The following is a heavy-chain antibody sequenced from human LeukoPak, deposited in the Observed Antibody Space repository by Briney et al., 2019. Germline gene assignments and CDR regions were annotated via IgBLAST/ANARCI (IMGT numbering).Heavy chain of an antibody. CDR2: ISSSGSTI. J-gene: IGHJ4*02. CDR3: ARQLSTVTKFSFAIDY. V-gene: IGHV3-11*01. Sequence: GGSLRLSCAASGFTFSDYYMSWIRQAPVKGLEWVSYISSSGSTIYYADSVKGRFTISRDNAKNSLYLQMNSLRAEDTAVYYCARQLSTVTKFSFAIDYWGQGTLVTVSS. CDR1: GFTFSDYY. D-gene: IGHD4-17*01.